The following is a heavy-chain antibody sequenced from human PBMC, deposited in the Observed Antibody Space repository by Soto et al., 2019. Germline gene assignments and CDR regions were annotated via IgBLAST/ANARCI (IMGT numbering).Heavy chain of an antibody. J-gene: IGHJ4*02. Sequence: EVQLVESGGGLAQPGGSLRLSCAASGFTFSSYWVHWVRQAPGKGLVWVARIDNDGRRTSYADSVKGRFTISRVNAENTLYLLVNSLRAEDTAVYYSARAGSYRFDYWGQGTLVTVSS. CDR3: ARAGSYRFDY. D-gene: IGHD3-10*01. CDR1: GFTFSSYW. V-gene: IGHV3-74*01. CDR2: IDNDGRRT.